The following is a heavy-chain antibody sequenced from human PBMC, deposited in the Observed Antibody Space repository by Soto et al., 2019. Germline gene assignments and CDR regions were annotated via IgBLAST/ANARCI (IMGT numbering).Heavy chain of an antibody. J-gene: IGHJ6*02. CDR1: GGSISGYY. Sequence: SETLSLTCTVPGGSISGYYWIWMRQPPGKGLEWIGYIYNSGSTNYNPALKSRVTISVDTSKNQFSLKLSSVTAADSAVYYCAGSGYYHNSGLDVWRQGTTVTVSS. V-gene: IGHV4-59*12. CDR2: IYNSGST. D-gene: IGHD3-22*01. CDR3: AGSGYYHNSGLDV.